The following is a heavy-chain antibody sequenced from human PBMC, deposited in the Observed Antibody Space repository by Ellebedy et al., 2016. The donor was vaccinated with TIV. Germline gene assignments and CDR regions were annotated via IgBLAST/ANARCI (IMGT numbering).Heavy chain of an antibody. D-gene: IGHD1-14*01. J-gene: IGHJ6*02. CDR1: GFTFSSYA. V-gene: IGHV3-64D*06. CDR2: ISSNGGST. Sequence: GESLKISXSASGFTFSSYAMHWVRQAPGKGLEYVSAISSNGGSTYYADSVKGRFTISRDNSKNTLYLQMSSLRAEDTAVYYCVKKPIPGYYYYGMDVWGQGTTVTVSS. CDR3: VKKPIPGYYYYGMDV.